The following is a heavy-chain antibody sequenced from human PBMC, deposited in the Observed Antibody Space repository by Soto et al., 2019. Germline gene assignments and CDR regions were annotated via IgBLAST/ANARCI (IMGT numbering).Heavy chain of an antibody. CDR3: ARVFPDFWSGYYATGFDY. D-gene: IGHD3-3*01. V-gene: IGHV4-34*01. J-gene: IGHJ4*02. CDR2: INHSGST. Sequence: SDTLSLTCAVYGGSFSVYYWSWIRQPPGKGLEWIGEINHSGSTNYNPSLKSRVTISVDTSKNQFSLKLSSVTAADTAVYYCARVFPDFWSGYYATGFDYWGQGTLVTVSS. CDR1: GGSFSVYY.